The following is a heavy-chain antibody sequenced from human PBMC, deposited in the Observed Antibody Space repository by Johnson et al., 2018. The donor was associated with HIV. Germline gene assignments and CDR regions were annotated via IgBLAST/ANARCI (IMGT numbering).Heavy chain of an antibody. CDR2: IHWNGGST. J-gene: IGHJ3*02. V-gene: IGHV3-20*04. CDR3: ARAERSSSGVDAFDI. CDR1: GFTFDDYG. D-gene: IGHD6-6*01. Sequence: VQLVESGGGVVRPGGSLRLSCAASGFTFDDYGMSWVRQAPGKGLEWVAGIHWNGGSTGYADSVKCRFPISSDNAKNSLYLQMNSLRAEDTAVYYWARAERSSSGVDAFDIWGQGTMVTVSS.